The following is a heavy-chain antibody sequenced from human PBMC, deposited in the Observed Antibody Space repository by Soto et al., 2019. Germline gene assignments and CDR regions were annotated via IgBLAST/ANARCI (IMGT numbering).Heavy chain of an antibody. Sequence: KPSETLSLTCAVSGYSISSGYYWGWIRQPPGKGLEWIGSIYHSGSTYYNPSLKSRVTISVDTSKNQFSLKLSSVTAADTAVYYCARGGYLGYNWFDPWGQGTLVTVSS. CDR2: IYHSGST. CDR3: ARGGYLGYNWFDP. CDR1: GYSISSGYY. V-gene: IGHV4-38-2*01. D-gene: IGHD3-16*01. J-gene: IGHJ5*02.